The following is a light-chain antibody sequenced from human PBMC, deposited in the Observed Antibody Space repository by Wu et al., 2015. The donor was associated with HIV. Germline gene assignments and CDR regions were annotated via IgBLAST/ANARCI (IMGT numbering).Light chain of an antibody. CDR3: LQDAAYPPS. Sequence: AIQMTQSPSSLSASVGDRITITCRASQGIRNDVGWYQQKPGKAPKLLIYATSSLQSGVPSRFSGSGSGTDFTLTISSLQPEDFATYYCLQDAAYPPSFGQGTKLGI. J-gene: IGKJ2*03. V-gene: IGKV1-6*01. CDR2: ATS. CDR1: QGIRND.